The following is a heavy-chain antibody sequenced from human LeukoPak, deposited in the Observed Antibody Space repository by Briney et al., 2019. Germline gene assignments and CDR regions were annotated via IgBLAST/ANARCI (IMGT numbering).Heavy chain of an antibody. J-gene: IGHJ5*02. CDR1: GFMFSAYW. V-gene: IGHV3-74*01. Sequence: GGSLRLSCAASGFMFSAYWMHWVRQTPGKGLVWVSRINTDGTTTNYADSVKGRFTIFRDNAKDTVYLQMNSLRDEETAVYYCVTAGGSGSYGRFDPWGQGTLVSVSS. CDR3: VTAGGSGSYGRFDP. CDR2: INTDGTTT. D-gene: IGHD3-10*01.